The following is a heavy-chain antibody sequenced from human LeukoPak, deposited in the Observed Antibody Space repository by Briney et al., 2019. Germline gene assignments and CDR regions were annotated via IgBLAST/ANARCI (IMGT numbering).Heavy chain of an antibody. D-gene: IGHD3-3*01. CDR3: ARGRGTTIFGVVSHYYYMDV. J-gene: IGHJ6*03. CDR1: GGTFSSYA. CDR2: IIPIFGTA. V-gene: IGHV1-69*13. Sequence: SVKVSCKASGGTFSSYAISWVRQAPGQGLEWMGGIIPIFGTANYAQKFQGRVTITADESTSTAYMELSSLRSEDTAGYYCARGRGTTIFGVVSHYYYMDVWGKGTTVTVSS.